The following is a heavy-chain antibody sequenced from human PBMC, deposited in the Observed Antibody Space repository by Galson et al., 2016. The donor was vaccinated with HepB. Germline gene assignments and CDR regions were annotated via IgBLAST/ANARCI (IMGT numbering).Heavy chain of an antibody. Sequence: SVKVSCKASGYTFTSFYIHWVRQAPGKGLEWMGIINPSGGSTSYAEKFQGRVTMSRDTSTSTVYMVLSSLRSEDTAVYYCAREDYSASGSYNYDYYGMDVWSQGTTVTVSS. J-gene: IGHJ6*02. CDR3: AREDYSASGSYNYDYYGMDV. CDR2: INPSGGST. V-gene: IGHV1-46*01. D-gene: IGHD3-10*01. CDR1: GYTFTSFY.